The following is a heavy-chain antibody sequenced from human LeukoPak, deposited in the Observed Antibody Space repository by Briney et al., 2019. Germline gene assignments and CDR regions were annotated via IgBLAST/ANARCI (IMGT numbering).Heavy chain of an antibody. CDR2: IHSNGGF. CDR1: GGSIRRYF. J-gene: IGHJ4*02. D-gene: IGHD1-26*01. CDR3: ARGGGSYHFDY. V-gene: IGHV4-4*07. Sequence: PSDTLSLTCTVSGGSIRRYFWSWIRQPAGKGLEWIGRIHSNGGFTHNPSLKSRVTMETDTYKNEVSLKLTSVTAADTAIYYCARGGGSYHFDYWGQGTLVTVSS.